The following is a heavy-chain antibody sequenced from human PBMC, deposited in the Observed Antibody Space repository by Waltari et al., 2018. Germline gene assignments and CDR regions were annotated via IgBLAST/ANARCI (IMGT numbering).Heavy chain of an antibody. V-gene: IGHV1-2*04. CDR3: ARDYCNGGSCFFYYMDV. D-gene: IGHD2-15*01. CDR2: IYPDSGVS. J-gene: IGHJ6*03. CDR1: GYTFTDYR. Sequence: QVQLMQSGAEVKRPGASVKVSCKASGYTFTDYRMHWVRQAPGQGLEWRGWIYPDSGVSKYALKFQGWVTMTRDTSISTAYMELSRLRSDDTAVYYCARDYCNGGSCFFYYMDVWGKGTTVTVSS.